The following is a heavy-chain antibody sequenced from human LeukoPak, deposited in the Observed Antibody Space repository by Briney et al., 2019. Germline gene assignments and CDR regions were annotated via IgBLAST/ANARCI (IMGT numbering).Heavy chain of an antibody. J-gene: IGHJ4*02. D-gene: IGHD4-17*01. V-gene: IGHV3-66*01. CDR3: ARVSPNTVTTLQYFDY. CDR1: TFTFSSYS. Sequence: GGSLRLSCAASTFTFSSYSMNWVRQAPGKGLEWVSTIYSGGTTFYTDSVRGRFTISRDNSKNTLYLQMNSLRAEDTAVYYCARVSPNTVTTLQYFDYWGQGTLVTVSS. CDR2: IYSGGTT.